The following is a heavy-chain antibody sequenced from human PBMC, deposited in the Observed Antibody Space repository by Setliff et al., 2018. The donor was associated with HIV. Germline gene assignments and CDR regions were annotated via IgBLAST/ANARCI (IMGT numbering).Heavy chain of an antibody. J-gene: IGHJ3*02. CDR3: AGPRGDEAFDI. CDR1: GGTSNTYA. Sequence: ASVKVSCKASGGTSNTYAINWVRQAPGQGLEWMGQVITILDITSYAQKFQGGVTITADESTNIMYMELSSLRSDDTAVYYCAGPRGDEAFDIWGQGTMVTVSS. CDR2: VITILDIT. D-gene: IGHD3-10*01. V-gene: IGHV1-69*10.